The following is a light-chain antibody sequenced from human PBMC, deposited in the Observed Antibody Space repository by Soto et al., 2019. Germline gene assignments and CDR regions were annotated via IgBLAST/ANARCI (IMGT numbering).Light chain of an antibody. J-gene: IGKJ1*01. CDR2: AAS. CDR1: QSISSY. Sequence: DIQMTQSPSSLSASVGDRVTITCRASQSISSYLNWYQQKPGQAPKLLIYAASSLQSGVPSRFSGSGSGTDFTLTISSLQPEDFATYYCQQSDSTPWTLGQGTKVEI. V-gene: IGKV1-39*01. CDR3: QQSDSTPWT.